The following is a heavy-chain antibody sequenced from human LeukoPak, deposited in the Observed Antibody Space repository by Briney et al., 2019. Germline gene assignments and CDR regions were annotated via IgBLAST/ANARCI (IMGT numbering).Heavy chain of an antibody. CDR2: INPNSGGT. V-gene: IGHV1-2*02. CDR3: ARDDRVFGVVTPYNWFDP. CDR1: GYTFTSYY. J-gene: IGHJ5*02. D-gene: IGHD3-3*01. Sequence: ASVKVSCKASGYTFTSYYMHWVRQAPGQGLEWMGWINPNSGGTNYAQKFQGRVTMTRDTSISTAYMELSRLRSDDTAVYYCARDDRVFGVVTPYNWFDPWGQGTLVTVSS.